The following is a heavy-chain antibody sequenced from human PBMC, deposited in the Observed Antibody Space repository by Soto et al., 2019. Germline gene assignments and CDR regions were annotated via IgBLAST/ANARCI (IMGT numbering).Heavy chain of an antibody. CDR2: ISPMFGAA. Sequence: QVQLVQSGAEMKKPGSSVKVSCQSSGGTFNTYAMNWVRQAPGQGPEWMGDISPMFGAANYAPKFQGRVTPTADESTGTTDMPMGRFAAEDTALFFCAREVPGPTPGFGYWGQGTLVTVSS. J-gene: IGHJ4*02. V-gene: IGHV1-69*19. CDR3: AREVPGPTPGFGY. CDR1: GGTFNTYA.